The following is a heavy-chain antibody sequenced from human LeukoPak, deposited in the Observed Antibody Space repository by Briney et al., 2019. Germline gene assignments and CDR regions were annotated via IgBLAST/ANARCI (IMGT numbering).Heavy chain of an antibody. J-gene: IGHJ5*01. CDR2: INWNGGSI. V-gene: IGHV3-20*04. CDR3: ARRAAGPRGNWYWDS. Sequence: GGSLRLSCAASGFTLDEFAMSWVRQAPGKGLEWVSSINWNGGSINYGDSVKGRFTISRDNANNSLYLQMNNLGDEDTAFYYCARRAAGPRGNWYWDSWGQGTLVTVSS. D-gene: IGHD1-20*01. CDR1: GFTLDEFA.